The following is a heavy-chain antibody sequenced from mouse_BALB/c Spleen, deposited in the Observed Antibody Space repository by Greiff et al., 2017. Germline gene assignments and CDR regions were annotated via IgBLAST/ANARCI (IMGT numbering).Heavy chain of an antibody. CDR1: GFAFSSYD. J-gene: IGHJ2*01. D-gene: IGHD2-10*01. Sequence: DVMLVESGGGLVKPGGSLKLSCAASGFAFSSYDMSWVRQTPEKRLEWVAYISSGGGSTYYPDTVKGRFTISRDNAKNTLYLQMSSLKSEDTAMYYCARRRSLLPYFDYWGQGTTLTVSS. CDR2: ISSGGGST. V-gene: IGHV5-12-1*01. CDR3: ARRRSLLPYFDY.